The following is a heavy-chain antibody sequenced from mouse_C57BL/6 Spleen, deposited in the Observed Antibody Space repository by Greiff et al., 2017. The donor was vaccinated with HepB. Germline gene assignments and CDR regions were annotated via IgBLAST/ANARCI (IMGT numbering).Heavy chain of an antibody. CDR3: ARIGAYYSNYGFAY. V-gene: IGHV1-18*01. CDR2: INPNNGGT. Sequence: EVQLQESGPELVKPGASVKIPCKASGYTFTDYNMDWVKQSHGKSLEWIGDINPNNGGTIYNQKFKGKATLTVDKSSSTAYMELRSLTSEDTAVYYCARIGAYYSNYGFAYWGQGTLVTVSA. J-gene: IGHJ3*01. D-gene: IGHD2-5*01. CDR1: GYTFTDYN.